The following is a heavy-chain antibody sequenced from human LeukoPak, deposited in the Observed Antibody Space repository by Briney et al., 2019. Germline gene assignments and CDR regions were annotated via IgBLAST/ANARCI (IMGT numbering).Heavy chain of an antibody. D-gene: IGHD3-10*01. V-gene: IGHV3-30*18. CDR3: AKDWGYGSGTYLDS. CDR2: ISYDGGKK. Sequence: GGSLRLSCAASGFTFTNYGMHWVRQAPGKGLEWVAVISYDGGKKYYAESVKGRFTISRDNSKKTVSLQMNSLRAGDTAVYYCAKDWGYGSGTYLDSWGQGIRVTVSS. J-gene: IGHJ4*02. CDR1: GFTFTNYG.